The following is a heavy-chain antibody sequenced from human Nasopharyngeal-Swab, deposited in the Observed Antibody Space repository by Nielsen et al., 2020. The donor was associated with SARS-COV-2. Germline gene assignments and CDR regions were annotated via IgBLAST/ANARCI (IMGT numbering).Heavy chain of an antibody. CDR1: GYRLTDYW. J-gene: IGHJ6*02. Sequence: GESLKISCATSGYRLTDYWIAWVRQAPGKGLECMGTIFPGDSDTRYSPSFEGRVTISVDQSITTAYLHWTGLKASDTAKYYCAIGAAVGTLFHGMDVWGQGTMVTVSS. CDR2: IFPGDSDT. CDR3: AIGAAVGTLFHGMDV. D-gene: IGHD1-26*01. V-gene: IGHV5-51*01.